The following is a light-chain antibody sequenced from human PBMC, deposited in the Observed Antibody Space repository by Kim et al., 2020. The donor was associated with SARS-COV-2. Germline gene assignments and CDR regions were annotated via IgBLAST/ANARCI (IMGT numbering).Light chain of an antibody. CDR2: GKN. CDR1: SRRSYD. CDR3: NSRGSSDNVV. V-gene: IGLV3-19*01. Sequence: VALGQTVMITCEGDSRRSYDASWYQKKPGQAPLLVIYGKNRRPGGIPGRFAGSSSENAASLTSTGTQADDEADYCCNSRGSSDNVVFGGGTKLTVL. J-gene: IGLJ2*01.